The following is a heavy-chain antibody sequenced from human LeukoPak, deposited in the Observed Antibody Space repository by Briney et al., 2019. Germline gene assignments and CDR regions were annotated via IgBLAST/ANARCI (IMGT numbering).Heavy chain of an antibody. J-gene: IGHJ3*02. CDR2: ISSSSSYI. Sequence: GGSLRLSCVASGITFSHYSMNWVRQAPGKGLEWVSSISSSSSYIYYADSVKGRFTISRDNAKNSLYLQMNSLRAEDTAVYYCARAQLVGATGEDAFDIWGQGTMVTVSS. CDR3: ARAQLVGATGEDAFDI. D-gene: IGHD1-26*01. CDR1: GITFSHYS. V-gene: IGHV3-21*01.